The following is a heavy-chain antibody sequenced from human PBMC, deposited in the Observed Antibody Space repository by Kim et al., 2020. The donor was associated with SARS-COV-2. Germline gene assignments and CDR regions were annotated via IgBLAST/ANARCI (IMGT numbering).Heavy chain of an antibody. J-gene: IGHJ4*02. CDR3: AVMGYYYDSSGYWPFDY. D-gene: IGHD3-22*01. V-gene: IGHV3-43*02. Sequence: GGSLRLSCAASGFTFDDYAMHWVHQAPGKGLEWVSLISGDGGSTYYADSVKGRFTISRDNSKNSLYLQMNSLRTEDTALYYCAVMGYYYDSSGYWPFDYWGQGTLVTVSS. CDR1: GFTFDDYA. CDR2: ISGDGGST.